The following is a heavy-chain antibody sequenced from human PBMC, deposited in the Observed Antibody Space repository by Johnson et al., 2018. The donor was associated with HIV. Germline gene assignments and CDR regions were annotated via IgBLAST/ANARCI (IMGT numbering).Heavy chain of an antibody. CDR3: ARFAAAGDAFDI. Sequence: QVQLVESGGGVVQPGTSLRLSCAASGFTFGIYGMHWVRQAPGKGLEWVAVISYDGSNKYYADSVKGRFTISRDNSKNTLYLQMNSLRAEDTAVYYCARFAAAGDAFDIWGQGTMVTVSS. D-gene: IGHD6-13*01. V-gene: IGHV3-30*03. CDR1: GFTFGIYG. J-gene: IGHJ3*02. CDR2: ISYDGSNK.